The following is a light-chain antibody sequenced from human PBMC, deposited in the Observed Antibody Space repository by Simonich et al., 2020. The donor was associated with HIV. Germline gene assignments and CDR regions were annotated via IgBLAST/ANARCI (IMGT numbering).Light chain of an antibody. CDR3: QQYHHLPLT. J-gene: IGKJ4*01. Sequence: DVQMTQSPSSLSASVGDRVTITCQASQDISNSLNWYQQKPGKAPKLLIFDASNLETGVPSRFSGSASGTDFTFTISSLQPEDIATYYCQQYHHLPLTFAGGTKVEIK. CDR1: QDISNS. CDR2: DAS. V-gene: IGKV1-33*01.